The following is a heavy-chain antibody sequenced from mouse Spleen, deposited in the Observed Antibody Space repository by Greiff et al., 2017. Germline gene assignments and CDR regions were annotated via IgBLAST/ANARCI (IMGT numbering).Heavy chain of an antibody. J-gene: IGHJ4*01. CDR2: IRNKANNHAT. D-gene: IGHD2-1*01. CDR3: TRYGNYGYYAMDY. CDR1: GFTFSDAW. V-gene: IGHV6-6*01. Sequence: EVQRVESGGGLVQPGGSMKLSCAASGFTFSDAWMDWVRQSPEKGLEWVAEIRNKANNHATYYAESVKGRFTISRDDSKSSVYLQMNSLRAEDTGIYYCTRYGNYGYYAMDYWGQGTSVTVSS.